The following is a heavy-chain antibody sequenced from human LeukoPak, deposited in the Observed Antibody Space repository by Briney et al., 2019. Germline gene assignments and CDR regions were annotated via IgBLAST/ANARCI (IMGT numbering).Heavy chain of an antibody. V-gene: IGHV3-23*01. CDR2: ISSTGDYI. Sequence: GGSLRLSCAASGFTFSSYAMTCVRQAPGKGLEWVSSISSTGDYIYYADSVKGRFTTSRDNSKNTLYLQLNSLRADDTALYYCAKGAASSWSDHWGQGTQVTVSS. J-gene: IGHJ5*02. CDR3: AKGAASSWSDH. D-gene: IGHD2-15*01. CDR1: GFTFSSYA.